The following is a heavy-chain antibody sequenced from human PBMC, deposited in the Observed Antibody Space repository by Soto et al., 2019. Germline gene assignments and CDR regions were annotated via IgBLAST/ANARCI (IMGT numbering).Heavy chain of an antibody. Sequence: GGSLRLSCAGSGFTFGDSYMSWILQAPGNGLEWLSYISPGSRYPAYADSVKGRFTISRDNARRSLFLQMTSLTAEDTAMYYCVRGGGGGLFDPWGQGTMVTVYS. CDR3: VRGGGGGLFDP. J-gene: IGHJ5*02. D-gene: IGHD2-15*01. V-gene: IGHV3-11*06. CDR2: ISPGSRYP. CDR1: GFTFGDSY.